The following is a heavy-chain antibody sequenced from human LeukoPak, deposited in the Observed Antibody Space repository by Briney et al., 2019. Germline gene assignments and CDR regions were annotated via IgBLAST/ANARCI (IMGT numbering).Heavy chain of an antibody. J-gene: IGHJ4*02. V-gene: IGHV3-21*01. CDR2: ISSGSDYI. CDR3: ARGNDYPDY. Sequence: GGSLRLSCAASEFTFSSYSMNWVRQAPGKGLEWVSSISSGSDYIYYADSLKGRFTISRDNAKNSLYLQMNSLRAEDTAVYYCARGNDYPDYWGQGTLVTVSS. CDR1: EFTFSSYS. D-gene: IGHD4-11*01.